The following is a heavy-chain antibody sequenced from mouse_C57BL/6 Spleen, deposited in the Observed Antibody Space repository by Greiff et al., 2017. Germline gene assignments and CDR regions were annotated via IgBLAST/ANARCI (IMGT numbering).Heavy chain of an antibody. CDR1: GYTFTSYD. CDR3: ARRDDYDGPYWYFDV. CDR2: IYPRDGST. Sequence: QVQLQQSGPELVKPGASVKLSCKASGYTFTSYDINWVKQRPGQGLEWIGWIYPRDGSTKYNEKFKGKATLTVDTSSSRAYMELHSLTSEDSAVYFCARRDDYDGPYWYFDVWGTGTTVTVSS. J-gene: IGHJ1*03. D-gene: IGHD2-4*01. V-gene: IGHV1-85*01.